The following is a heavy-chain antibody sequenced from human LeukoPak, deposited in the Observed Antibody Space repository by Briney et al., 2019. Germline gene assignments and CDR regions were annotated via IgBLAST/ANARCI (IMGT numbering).Heavy chain of an antibody. CDR3: ARVGDCGRASCYAIDY. D-gene: IGHD2-2*01. CDR1: GFTVSSNY. CDR2: IYSGGST. V-gene: IGHV3-66*01. Sequence: GGSLRLSCAASGFTVSSNYMSWVRQAPGKGLEWVSIIYSGGSTYYTDSVRGRFIISRDISKNTLYLQVNSLRAEDTAVYYCARVGDCGRASCYAIDYWGQGTLVTVSS. J-gene: IGHJ4*02.